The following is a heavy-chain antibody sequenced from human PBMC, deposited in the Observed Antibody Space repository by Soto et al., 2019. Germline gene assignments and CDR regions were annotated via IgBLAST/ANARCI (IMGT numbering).Heavy chain of an antibody. V-gene: IGHV1-69*13. Sequence: SVKVSCKASGGTFSSYAISWVRQAPGQGLEWMGGIIPIFGTANYAQKFQGRVTITADESTSTAYMELSSLRSEDTAVYYCARGGCSGGSCYSNYYYYYGMDVWGQGTTVTVSS. CDR1: GGTFSSYA. J-gene: IGHJ6*02. CDR2: IIPIFGTA. D-gene: IGHD2-15*01. CDR3: ARGGCSGGSCYSNYYYYYGMDV.